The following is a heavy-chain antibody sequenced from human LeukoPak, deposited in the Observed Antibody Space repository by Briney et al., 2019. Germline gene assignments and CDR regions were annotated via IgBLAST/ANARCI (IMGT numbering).Heavy chain of an antibody. CDR1: GFTFSSYE. Sequence: PGGSLRLSCAASGFTFSSYEMNWVRQAPGKGLEWVSYISSSGSTIYYADSVKGRFTISRDNAKNSLYLQMNSLRAEDTAVYYCARDRVKDSYGLLSPQKLNYYMDVWGKGTTVTVSS. CDR2: ISSSGSTI. J-gene: IGHJ6*03. V-gene: IGHV3-48*03. D-gene: IGHD5-18*01. CDR3: ARDRVKDSYGLLSPQKLNYYMDV.